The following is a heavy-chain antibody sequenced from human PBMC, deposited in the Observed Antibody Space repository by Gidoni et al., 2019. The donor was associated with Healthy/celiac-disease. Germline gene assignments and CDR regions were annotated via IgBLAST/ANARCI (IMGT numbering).Heavy chain of an antibody. V-gene: IGHV3-23*01. D-gene: IGHD3-22*01. Sequence: GKGLEWVSAISGSGGSTYYADSVKGRFTISRDNSKNTLYLQMNSLRAEDTAVYYCAKEGGYSAYYFDYWGQGTLVTVSS. CDR2: ISGSGGST. J-gene: IGHJ4*02. CDR3: AKEGGYSAYYFDY.